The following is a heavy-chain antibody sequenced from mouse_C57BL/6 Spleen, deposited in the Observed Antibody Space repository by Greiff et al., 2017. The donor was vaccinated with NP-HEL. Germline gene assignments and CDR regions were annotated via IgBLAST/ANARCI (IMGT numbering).Heavy chain of an antibody. V-gene: IGHV5-17*01. D-gene: IGHD2-5*01. J-gene: IGHJ4*01. CDR3: ARDSNYYAMDY. CDR1: GFTFSDYG. Sequence: EVMLVESGGGLVKPGGSLKLSCAASGFTFSDYGMHWVRQAPEKGLEWVAYISSGSSTIYYVDTVKGRFTISRDNAKNTLFLQMTSLRSEDTAMYYCARDSNYYAMDYWGQGTSVTVSS. CDR2: ISSGSSTI.